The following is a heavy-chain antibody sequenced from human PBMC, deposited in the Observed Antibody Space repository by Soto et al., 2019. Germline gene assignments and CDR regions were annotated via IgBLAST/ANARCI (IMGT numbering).Heavy chain of an antibody. V-gene: IGHV3-13*04. CDR2: IGKAGDT. D-gene: IGHD6-13*01. CDR3: ARGAATGFDY. CDR1: GFTFSNYD. Sequence: GGSLRLSCAASGFTFSNYDMHWVRQGRGKGLEWVSGIGKAGDTYYVGSVRGRFTTSRENAKNSLYLQMNSLRAGDTAVYYCARGAATGFDYWGQGTLVTVS. J-gene: IGHJ4*02.